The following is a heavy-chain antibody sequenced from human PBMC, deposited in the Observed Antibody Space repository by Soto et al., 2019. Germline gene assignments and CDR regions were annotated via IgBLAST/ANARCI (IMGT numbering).Heavy chain of an antibody. V-gene: IGHV3-9*01. CDR2: ISWNSGSI. D-gene: IGHD2-2*01. CDR1: GFTFDDYA. Sequence: DVQLVESGGGLVQPGRSLRLSCAASGFTFDDYAMHWVRQAPGKGLEWVSGISWNSGSIGYADSVKGRFTISRDNAKNSLYLQMNSLRAEDTALYYCAKDIVVVPDRWTRFDYWGQGTLVTVSS. J-gene: IGHJ4*02. CDR3: AKDIVVVPDRWTRFDY.